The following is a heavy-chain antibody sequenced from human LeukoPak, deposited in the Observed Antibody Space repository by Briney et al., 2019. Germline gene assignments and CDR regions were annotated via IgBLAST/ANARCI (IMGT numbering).Heavy chain of an antibody. CDR3: ARSYYYDSSGYPYYYGMDV. CDR2: ISAYNGNT. V-gene: IGHV1-18*01. J-gene: IGHJ6*02. D-gene: IGHD3-22*01. Sequence: ASVKVSCKASGYTFTSYGISWVRQAPGQGLEWMGWISAYNGNTNYAQKLQGRVTMTTDTSTSTAYMELRSLRSDDTAVYYCARSYYYDSSGYPYYYGMDVWGQGTTVTVSS. CDR1: GYTFTSYG.